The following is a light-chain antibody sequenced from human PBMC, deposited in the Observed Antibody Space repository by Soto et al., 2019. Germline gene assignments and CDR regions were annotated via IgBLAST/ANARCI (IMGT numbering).Light chain of an antibody. V-gene: IGLV2-14*03. Sequence: QSALTQPASVSGSPGQSITISCTGTSSDVGGYNYVSWYQKHPGKAPKLMIYDVSARPSGVSNRFSGSKSGNTASLTISGLHAEDEADYYCSSYKSRSTLFVFGTGTKVTVL. CDR3: SSYKSRSTLFV. CDR2: DVS. CDR1: SSDVGGYNY. J-gene: IGLJ1*01.